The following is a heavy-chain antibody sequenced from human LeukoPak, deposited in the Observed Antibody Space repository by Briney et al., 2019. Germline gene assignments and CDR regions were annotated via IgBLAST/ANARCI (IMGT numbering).Heavy chain of an antibody. J-gene: IGHJ5*02. Sequence: GGSLRLSCAASGFTFSSYSMNWVRQAPGKGLEWVSSISSSSSYIYYADSVKGRFTISRDNAKNSLYLQMNSLRAEDTAVYYCAKGGGNSVRRWFDPWGQGTLVTVSS. CDR3: AKGGGNSVRRWFDP. D-gene: IGHD4-23*01. V-gene: IGHV3-21*04. CDR1: GFTFSSYS. CDR2: ISSSSSYI.